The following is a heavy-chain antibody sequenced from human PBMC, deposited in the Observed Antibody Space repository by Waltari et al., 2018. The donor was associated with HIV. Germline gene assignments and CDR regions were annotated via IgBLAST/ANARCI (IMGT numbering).Heavy chain of an antibody. D-gene: IGHD3-16*01. V-gene: IGHV4-34*01. CDR3: ARLAITFGGENYYYYYGMDV. CDR1: GGSFSGYY. J-gene: IGHJ6*02. CDR2: INHSGST. Sequence: QVQLQQWGAGLLKPSATLSLTCAVYGGSFSGYYWSWLRQPPGRGLEWIGEINHSGSTNYNPSLKSRVTISVDTSKNQFSLKLSSVTAADTAVYYCARLAITFGGENYYYYYGMDVWGQGTTVTVSS.